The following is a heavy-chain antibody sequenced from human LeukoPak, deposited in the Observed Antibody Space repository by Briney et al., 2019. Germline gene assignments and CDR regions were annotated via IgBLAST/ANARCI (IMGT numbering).Heavy chain of an antibody. J-gene: IGHJ4*02. CDR3: ARTAGMVRGVNPRQLFDY. V-gene: IGHV1-3*01. D-gene: IGHD3-10*01. CDR2: INAGNGNT. CDR1: GYTFTSYA. Sequence: ASVKVSCKASGYTFTSYAMHWVRQAPGQRLEWMGWINAGNGNTKYSQKFQGRVTITRDTSASTAYMELSSLRSEDTAAYYCARTAGMVRGVNPRQLFDYWGQGTLVTVSS.